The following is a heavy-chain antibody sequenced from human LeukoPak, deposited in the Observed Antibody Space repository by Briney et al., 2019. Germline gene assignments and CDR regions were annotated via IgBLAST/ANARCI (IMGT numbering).Heavy chain of an antibody. CDR3: ASFIDYYYYYMDV. V-gene: IGHV3-7*01. CDR1: GFTFNNYW. Sequence: GGSLRLSCAASGFTFNNYWMSWVRQAPGKGLEWVANIKQDGSEKYYVDSVKGRFTISRDNAKNSLYLQMNSLRAEDTAVYYCASFIDYYYYYMDVWGKGTTVTVSS. J-gene: IGHJ6*03. D-gene: IGHD1-26*01. CDR2: IKQDGSEK.